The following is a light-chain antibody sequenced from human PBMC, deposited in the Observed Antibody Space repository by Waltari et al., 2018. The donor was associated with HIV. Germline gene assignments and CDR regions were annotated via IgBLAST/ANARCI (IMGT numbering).Light chain of an antibody. CDR2: EVT. Sequence: QSTLTQPPSVSVSLGQSVTIACRGTSSDMGSFNRVSWYHQPPGTAPKLIIYEVTNRPAGVTVRFSVSKSGNTASLTISGLQAEDEADYYCSSYTTSSTWVFGGGTQLTVL. V-gene: IGLV2-18*02. CDR3: SSYTTSSTWV. CDR1: SSDMGSFNR. J-gene: IGLJ3*02.